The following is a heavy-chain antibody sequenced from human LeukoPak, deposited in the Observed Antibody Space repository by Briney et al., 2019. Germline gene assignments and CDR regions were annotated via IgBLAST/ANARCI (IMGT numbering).Heavy chain of an antibody. D-gene: IGHD6-19*01. V-gene: IGHV3-21*01. Sequence: PGGSLRLSCAASGFTFSSYSMNWVRQAPGKGLEWVSSISSSSSYIYYADSVKGRFTISRDNAKNSLYLQMNILRAEDTAVYYCAGDVRIAVAGTLWYYYYMDVWGKGTTVTVSS. CDR3: AGDVRIAVAGTLWYYYYMDV. CDR1: GFTFSSYS. J-gene: IGHJ6*03. CDR2: ISSSSSYI.